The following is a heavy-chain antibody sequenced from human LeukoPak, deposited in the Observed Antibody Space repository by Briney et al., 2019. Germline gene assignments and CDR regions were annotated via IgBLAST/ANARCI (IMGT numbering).Heavy chain of an antibody. D-gene: IGHD6-19*01. J-gene: IGHJ2*01. Sequence: PSETLSLTCTVSGGSISSYYWSWIRQPPGKGLEWIGYISYSGSTNYNPSLESRVTISVDTSKNQFPLKLSSVTAADTAVYYCARDSYSSDSYSSDWYFDLWGRGTLVTVSS. CDR1: GGSISSYY. CDR2: ISYSGST. V-gene: IGHV4-59*01. CDR3: ARDSYSSDSYSSDWYFDL.